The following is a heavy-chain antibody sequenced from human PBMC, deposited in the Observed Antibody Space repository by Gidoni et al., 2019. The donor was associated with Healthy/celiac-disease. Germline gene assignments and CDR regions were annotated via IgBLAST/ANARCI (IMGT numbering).Heavy chain of an antibody. D-gene: IGHD3-10*01. V-gene: IGHV2-5*02. CDR1: GFSLSTSGVG. CDR3: AHTPPTMVRGANLPYYFDY. J-gene: IGHJ4*02. CDR2: MYWDDDK. Sequence: QITLKESGPTLVKPTQTLTLTCTFSGFSLSTSGVGVGWIRQPPGKALEWLALMYWDDDKRYSPSLKSRLTITKDTSKNQVVLTMTNMDPVDTATYYCAHTPPTMVRGANLPYYFDYWGQGTLVTVSS.